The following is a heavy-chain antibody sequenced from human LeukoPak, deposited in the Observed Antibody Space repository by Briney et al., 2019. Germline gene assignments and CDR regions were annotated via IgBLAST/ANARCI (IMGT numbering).Heavy chain of an antibody. CDR2: ISSSGTYK. D-gene: IGHD2-8*01. J-gene: IGHJ6*02. Sequence: GGSLRLSCAASGFTFSSYSMNWVRQAPGKGLEWVSSISSSGTYKYYADSVKGRFTISRDNAKNSLFLQMNSLRAEDTAVYYCARDIVLMVYAIPRDYYYYGMDVWGQGTTVTVSS. CDR3: ARDIVLMVYAIPRDYYYYGMDV. CDR1: GFTFSSYS. V-gene: IGHV3-21*01.